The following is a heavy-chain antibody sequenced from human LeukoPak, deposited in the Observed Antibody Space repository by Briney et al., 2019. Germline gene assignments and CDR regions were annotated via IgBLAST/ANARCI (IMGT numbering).Heavy chain of an antibody. CDR3: VRAGQGWWELPMGRY. CDR1: EFTFSYYT. J-gene: IGHJ4*02. D-gene: IGHD1-26*01. V-gene: IGHV4-38-2*01. Sequence: PGGSLRLSCAASEFTFSYYTMNWVRQAPGKGLEWIGSFYHSKSTYYNPSLKSRVTISVDTSKNQFSLKLSSVTAADTAVYYCVRAGQGWWELPMGRYWGQGTLVTVSS. CDR2: FYHSKST.